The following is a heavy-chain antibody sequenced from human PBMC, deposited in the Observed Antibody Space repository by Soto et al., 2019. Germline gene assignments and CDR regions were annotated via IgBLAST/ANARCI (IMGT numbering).Heavy chain of an antibody. CDR3: ARGYYDYVWGSYFGYGRYFDL. CDR1: GGSISSGGYY. J-gene: IGHJ2*01. Sequence: QVQLQESGPGLVKPSQTLSLTCTVSGGSISSGGYYWSWIRQHPGKGLEWIGYIYYSGGTYYNPSLKSRATISVDTSKNQFSLKLSSVTAADTAVYYCARGYYDYVWGSYFGYGRYFDLWGRGTLVTVSS. V-gene: IGHV4-31*03. CDR2: IYYSGGT. D-gene: IGHD3-16*01.